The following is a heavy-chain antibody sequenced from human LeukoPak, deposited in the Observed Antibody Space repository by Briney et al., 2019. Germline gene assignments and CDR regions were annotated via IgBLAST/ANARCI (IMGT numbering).Heavy chain of an antibody. CDR1: GFTFSSYG. V-gene: IGHV3-30*02. D-gene: IGHD3-22*01. CDR2: IRYDGSNK. Sequence: GGXXRLSCAASGFTFSSYGMHWVRQAPGKGLEGVAFIRYDGSNKYYADSVKGRFTISRDNYKKKLYLEMNRLRAEDTAVYYCAKDYDSSGYTDYWGQGTLVTVSS. CDR3: AKDYDSSGYTDY. J-gene: IGHJ4*02.